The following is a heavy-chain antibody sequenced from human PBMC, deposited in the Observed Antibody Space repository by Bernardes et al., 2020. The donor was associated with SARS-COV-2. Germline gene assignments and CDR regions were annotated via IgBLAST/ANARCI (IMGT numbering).Heavy chain of an antibody. D-gene: IGHD3-3*01. Sequence: GGSLRLSCAASGFTFSSYAMHWVRQAPGKGLEWVAVISYDGSNKYYADSVKGRFTISRDNSKNTLYLQMNSLRAEDTAVYYCARAGPGYDFWSGCYFSDYWGQGTLVTVSS. CDR3: ARAGPGYDFWSGCYFSDY. J-gene: IGHJ4*02. V-gene: IGHV3-30*04. CDR2: ISYDGSNK. CDR1: GFTFSSYA.